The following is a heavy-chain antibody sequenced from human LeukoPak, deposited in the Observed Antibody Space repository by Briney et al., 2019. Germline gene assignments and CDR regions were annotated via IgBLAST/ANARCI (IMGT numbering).Heavy chain of an antibody. D-gene: IGHD1-7*01. CDR1: GYTFSGYY. CDR2: INPNSGST. J-gene: IGHJ5*02. V-gene: IGHV1-2*02. Sequence: ASVKVSCKASGYTFSGYYMHWIRQSPAQGLEWMGWINPNSGSTNYAQKFEGRVTMTRDTYISTVYIELDRLRFDDMAVYYCVIGFWKTGSTVWSLDPGGRGTLLTVS. CDR3: VIGFWKTGSTVWSLDP.